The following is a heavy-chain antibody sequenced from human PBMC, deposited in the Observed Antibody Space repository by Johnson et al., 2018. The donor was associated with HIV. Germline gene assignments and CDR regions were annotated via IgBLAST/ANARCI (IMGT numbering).Heavy chain of an antibody. CDR1: GFTVSSNY. CDR2: IYSGGST. V-gene: IGHV3-53*01. J-gene: IGHJ3*02. CDR3: ARGKGAAAAEAFDI. Sequence: MQLVESGGGLIQPGGSLRLSCAASGFTVSSNYMSWVRQAPGKGLEWVSVIYSGGSTYYADSVKGRFTISRDNSKNTLYLQMNSLRAGDTAVYYCARGKGAAAAEAFDIWGQGTMVTVSS. D-gene: IGHD6-13*01.